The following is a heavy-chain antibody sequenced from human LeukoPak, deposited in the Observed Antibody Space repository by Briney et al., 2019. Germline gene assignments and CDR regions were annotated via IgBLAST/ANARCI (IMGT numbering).Heavy chain of an antibody. D-gene: IGHD2-8*01. J-gene: IGHJ5*02. CDR1: VYTLSSYW. Sequence: RGGSLRLSCAPSVYTLSSYWMSCVPHAPGKGVERVANIKQEGSEKYYVDSVKGRYTISRDNAKTTLYLQVNSLREEDTSVYYWAGRRDLMVYAAWEWLDPWGQGTLVTVSS. CDR3: AGRRDLMVYAAWEWLDP. V-gene: IGHV3-7*01. CDR2: IKQEGSEK.